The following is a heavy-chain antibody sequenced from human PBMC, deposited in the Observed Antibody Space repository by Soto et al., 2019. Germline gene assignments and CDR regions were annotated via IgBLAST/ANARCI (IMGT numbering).Heavy chain of an antibody. J-gene: IGHJ4*02. CDR1: GFTFGGSV. CDR2: IRSKADNYAT. CDR3: LRGGDPLFDS. Sequence: EVQLVESGGGLVQPGGSLKLSCAASGFTFGGSVMHWVRQASGKGLEWVGRIRSKADNYATAYAASVKGRFTISRDDSRNTAYLQMNSLKAEDTAVYYCLRGGDPLFDSWDQGTLVTVSS. V-gene: IGHV3-73*02. D-gene: IGHD2-21*01.